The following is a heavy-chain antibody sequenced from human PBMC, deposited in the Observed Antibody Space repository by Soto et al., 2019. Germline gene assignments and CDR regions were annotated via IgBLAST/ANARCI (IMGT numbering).Heavy chain of an antibody. D-gene: IGHD2-2*01. CDR3: ARDYCSSTSCQVGYGMDV. V-gene: IGHV3-7*03. Sequence: GGSLRLSCAASGFTFSSYWMSWVRQAPGKGLEWVANIKQDGSEKYYVDSVKGRFTISRDNAKNSLYLQMNSLRAEDTAVYYCARDYCSSTSCQVGYGMDVWGQGTTVTVSS. CDR2: IKQDGSEK. J-gene: IGHJ6*02. CDR1: GFTFSSYW.